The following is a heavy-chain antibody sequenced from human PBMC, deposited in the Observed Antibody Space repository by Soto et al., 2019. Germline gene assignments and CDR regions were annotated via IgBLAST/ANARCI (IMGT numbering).Heavy chain of an antibody. V-gene: IGHV4-30-4*01. CDR1: GGSISSGDYY. CDR3: SRGVVADNGNWCDP. CDR2: IYYSGST. Sequence: PSETLSLTCTVSGGSISSGDYYWSWIRQPPGKGLEWIGYIYYSGSTYYNPSLKSRVTISVDTSKNQFSLKLSSVTAADTAVYYCSRGVVADNGNWCDPWGQGTRVTVSS. D-gene: IGHD2-2*01. J-gene: IGHJ5*02.